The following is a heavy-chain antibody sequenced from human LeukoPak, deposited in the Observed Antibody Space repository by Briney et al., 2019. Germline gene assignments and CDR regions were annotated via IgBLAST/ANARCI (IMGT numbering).Heavy chain of an antibody. CDR1: GFTFSDYY. CDR3: ASTGVVVPAADFDY. Sequence: PGGSLRLSCAASGFTFSDYYMSWIRQAPGKGLEWVSYISSSGSTIYYADSVKGRFTISRDNAKNSLYLQMNGLRAEDTAVYYCASTGVVVPAADFDYWGQGTLVTVSS. J-gene: IGHJ4*02. D-gene: IGHD2-2*01. CDR2: ISSSGSTI. V-gene: IGHV3-11*04.